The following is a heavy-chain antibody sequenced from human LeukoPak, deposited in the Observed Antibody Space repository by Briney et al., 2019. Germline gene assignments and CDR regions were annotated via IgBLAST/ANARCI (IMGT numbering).Heavy chain of an antibody. V-gene: IGHV3-30*02. CDR3: ATERPDTSGSKIDY. CDR2: IRYDGTNK. D-gene: IGHD3-22*01. J-gene: IGHJ4*02. Sequence: GGSLRLSCAASGFIFSNYAMHWVRQAPGKGPEWVAFIRYDGTNKYYADSVKGRFTISRDNSKNTLYLQVNSLRAEDTAVYYRATERPDTSGSKIDYWGQGTLVIVSS. CDR1: GFIFSNYA.